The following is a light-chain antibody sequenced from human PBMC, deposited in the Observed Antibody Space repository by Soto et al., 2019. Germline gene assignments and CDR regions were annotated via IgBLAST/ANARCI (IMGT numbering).Light chain of an antibody. CDR3: QKYNSAPHT. Sequence: DIQMTQSPSSLSASVGDRVTITCRASQGISNYLAWYQQKPGKVPKLLIYAAPTLQSGVPSRFSGSGSGTDFTLTISSLQPEDVSTYYCQKYNSAPHTFGQRTKLEIK. CDR2: AAP. V-gene: IGKV1-27*01. J-gene: IGKJ2*01. CDR1: QGISNY.